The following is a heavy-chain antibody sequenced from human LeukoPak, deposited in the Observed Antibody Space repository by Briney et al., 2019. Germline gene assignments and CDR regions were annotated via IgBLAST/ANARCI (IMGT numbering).Heavy chain of an antibody. CDR3: ARLNYYDSGSLTYSFDY. V-gene: IGHV4-31*03. Sequence: PSGTLSLTCTVSGTSISSSTYYYWSWIRQHPGEAPAWMCYIYYLDATYYNPSLKSRISISVAASENQFSLKLTSVTAADTAVYYCARLNYYDSGSLTYSFDYWGQGTLVTVSP. D-gene: IGHD3-10*01. CDR2: IYYLDAT. CDR1: GTSISSSTYYY. J-gene: IGHJ4*02.